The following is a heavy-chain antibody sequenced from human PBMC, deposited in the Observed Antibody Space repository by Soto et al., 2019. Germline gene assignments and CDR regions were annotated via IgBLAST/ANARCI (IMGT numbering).Heavy chain of an antibody. CDR2: IIPIFGTA. J-gene: IGHJ6*02. D-gene: IGHD1-20*01. CDR1: GGTFSSYA. V-gene: IGHV1-69*06. CDR3: ARAYNWNTYPYYYYGMDV. Sequence: QVQLVQSGAEVKKPGSSVKVSCKASGGTFSSYAISWVRQAPGQGLEWMGGIIPIFGTANYAQKFKRRVTITANKSTSTAYMELSSLRSEDTAVYYCARAYNWNTYPYYYYGMDVWGQGTTVTLSS.